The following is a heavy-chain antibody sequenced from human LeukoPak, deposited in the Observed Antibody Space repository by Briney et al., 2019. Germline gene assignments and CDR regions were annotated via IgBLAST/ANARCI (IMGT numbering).Heavy chain of an antibody. J-gene: IGHJ5*02. CDR3: AKDGEYQLLSLNNYGDRNWFAP. Sequence: ASVKVSCKASGYTFTSYDINWVRQATGQGLEWMGWMNPNSGNTGYAQKFQGRVTMTRNTSISTAYMELSSLRSDDTAVYYCAKDGEYQLLSLNNYGDRNWFAPWGQGTLVTVSS. D-gene: IGHD2-2*01. CDR1: GYTFTSYD. V-gene: IGHV1-8*01. CDR2: MNPNSGNT.